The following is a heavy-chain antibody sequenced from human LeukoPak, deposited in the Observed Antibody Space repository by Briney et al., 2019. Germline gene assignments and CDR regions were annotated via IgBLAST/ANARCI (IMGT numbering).Heavy chain of an antibody. J-gene: IGHJ3*02. CDR1: GYTLTSYD. D-gene: IGHD6-19*01. CDR3: ARTYSSGWYFGDAFDI. CDR2: MNPNSGNT. Sequence: ASVKVSCKASGYTLTSYDINWVRQATGQGLEWMGWMNPNSGNTGYAQKFQGRVTITRNTSISTAYMELSSLRSEDTAVYYCARTYSSGWYFGDAFDIWGQGTMVTVSS. V-gene: IGHV1-8*03.